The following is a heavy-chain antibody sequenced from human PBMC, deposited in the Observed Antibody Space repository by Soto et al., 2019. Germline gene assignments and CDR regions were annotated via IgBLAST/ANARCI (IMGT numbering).Heavy chain of an antibody. J-gene: IGHJ5*02. CDR2: IYYSGST. Sequence: KASETLSLTCTVSGGSISSYYWSWIRQPPGKGLEWIGYIYYSGSTNYNPSLKSRVTISVDTSKNQFSLKLSSVTAADTAVYYCARANGDYTYNWFDPWGQGTLVTVSS. CDR3: ARANGDYTYNWFDP. CDR1: GGSISSYY. V-gene: IGHV4-59*01. D-gene: IGHD4-17*01.